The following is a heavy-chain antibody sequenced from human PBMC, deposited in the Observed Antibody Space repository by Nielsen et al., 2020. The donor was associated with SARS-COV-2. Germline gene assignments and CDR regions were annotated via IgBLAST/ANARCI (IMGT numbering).Heavy chain of an antibody. D-gene: IGHD4-17*01. CDR3: AKVAGPYDYGDYVHY. J-gene: IGHJ4*02. CDR2: ISWNSGSI. CDR1: GFTFDDYA. V-gene: IGHV3-9*01. Sequence: GGSLRLSCAASGFTFDDYAMHWVRQAPGKGLEWVSGISWNSGSIGYADSVKGRFTISRDNAKNSLYLQMNSLRAEDTALYYCAKVAGPYDYGDYVHYWGQGTLVTVSS.